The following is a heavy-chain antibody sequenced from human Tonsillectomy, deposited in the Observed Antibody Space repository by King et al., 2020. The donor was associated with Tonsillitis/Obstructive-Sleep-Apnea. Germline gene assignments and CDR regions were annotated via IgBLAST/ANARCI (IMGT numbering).Heavy chain of an antibody. D-gene: IGHD3-3*01. Sequence: VQLVESGGGLIQPGGSLRLSCAASGFTVCSNYMSWVRQAPGKGLEWVSVIYSGGSTYYADSVKGRFTISRDNSKNTLYLQMNSLRAEDTAVYYCARVYDFWSGYYGAFDIWGQGTMVTVSS. CDR3: ARVYDFWSGYYGAFDI. V-gene: IGHV3-53*01. J-gene: IGHJ3*02. CDR2: IYSGGST. CDR1: GFTVCSNY.